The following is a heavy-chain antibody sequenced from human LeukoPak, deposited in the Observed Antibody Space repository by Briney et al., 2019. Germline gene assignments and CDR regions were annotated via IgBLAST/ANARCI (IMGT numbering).Heavy chain of an antibody. Sequence: SETLSLTCAVYGGSSSGYYWSWIRQPPGKGLEWIGEINHSGSTNYNPSLKSRVTISVDTSKNQFSLKLSSVTAADTAVYYCARVVRAAAGTGGYDYWGQGTLVTVSS. D-gene: IGHD6-13*01. CDR2: INHSGST. J-gene: IGHJ4*02. V-gene: IGHV4-34*01. CDR3: ARVVRAAAGTGGYDY. CDR1: GGSSSGYY.